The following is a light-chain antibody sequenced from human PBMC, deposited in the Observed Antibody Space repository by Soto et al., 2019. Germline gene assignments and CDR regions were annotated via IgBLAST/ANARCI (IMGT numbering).Light chain of an antibody. Sequence: QSALTQAASVSGSPGQSITISCTGASSDFGDHKSVSWYQHHPGKAPKLIIYEVNYRPSGVPDRFSGSKSGNTASLTVSGLQAEDEADYYCSSYANSNNLPYVFGTGTKVTVL. V-gene: IGLV2-8*01. CDR1: SSDFGDHKS. J-gene: IGLJ1*01. CDR2: EVN. CDR3: SSYANSNNLPYV.